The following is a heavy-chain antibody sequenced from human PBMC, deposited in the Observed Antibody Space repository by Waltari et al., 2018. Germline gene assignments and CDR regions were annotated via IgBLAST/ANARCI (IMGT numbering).Heavy chain of an antibody. CDR1: GGSITRRSYY. J-gene: IGHJ4*02. CDR2: VHQSGST. Sequence: QLQLQESGPGLVTPSETLSLTCTVSGGSITRRSYYWGWIRQPPGKGLEWIGTVHQSGSTSYNPSVRSRVSTSLDTSKNQFSLKLTSVTAADTAVYYCVRVIAVATADYWGRGTLVTVSS. V-gene: IGHV4-39*01. CDR3: VRVIAVATADY. D-gene: IGHD6-19*01.